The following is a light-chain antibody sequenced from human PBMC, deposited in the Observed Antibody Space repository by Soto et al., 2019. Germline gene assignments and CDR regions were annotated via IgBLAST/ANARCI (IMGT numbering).Light chain of an antibody. V-gene: IGLV8-61*01. J-gene: IGLJ2*01. CDR2: NTT. Sequence: QTVVTQEPSFSVSPGGTVTLTCGLSSGSVSTSSYPSWYQQTPGQAPRTLIYNTTTRSSGVPDRFSGSILGNKAALTITGAQSDDESDYLCALYVGSGTVVFGGGTKLTVL. CDR1: SGSVSTSSY. CDR3: ALYVGSGTVV.